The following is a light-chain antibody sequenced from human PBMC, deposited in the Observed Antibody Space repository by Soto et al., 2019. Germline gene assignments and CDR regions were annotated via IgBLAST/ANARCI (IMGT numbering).Light chain of an antibody. Sequence: QSVLTQPPSASGTPGQRVTISCSGSSSNIGSNTVNWYQQLPGTAPKLRIYNNNQRPSGVPDRFSGSKSGPSASLAISGLQSEDEADYYCAAWDDSLNGLVFGTGTKLTVL. CDR2: NNN. V-gene: IGLV1-44*01. J-gene: IGLJ1*01. CDR3: AAWDDSLNGLV. CDR1: SSNIGSNT.